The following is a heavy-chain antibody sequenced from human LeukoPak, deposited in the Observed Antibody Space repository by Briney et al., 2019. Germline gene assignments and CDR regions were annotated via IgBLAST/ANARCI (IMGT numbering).Heavy chain of an antibody. Sequence: PSETLSLTCTVSGGSISSYYWSWIRQPAGKGLEWIGRIYNSGSTNYNPSLKSRVTMSVDTSKNQFSLKLRSVTAADTAMYFCARGRTGYQLLPTKKYDHYYYIDVWGKGTTVTVSS. CDR1: GGSISSYY. J-gene: IGHJ6*03. CDR3: ARGRTGYQLLPTKKYDHYYYIDV. D-gene: IGHD2-2*01. V-gene: IGHV4-4*07. CDR2: IYNSGST.